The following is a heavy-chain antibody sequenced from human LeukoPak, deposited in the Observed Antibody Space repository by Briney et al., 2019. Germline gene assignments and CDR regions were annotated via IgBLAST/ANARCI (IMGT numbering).Heavy chain of an antibody. J-gene: IGHJ5*02. D-gene: IGHD3-22*01. Sequence: SVKVSCKASGGTFSSYAISWVRQAPGQGLEWMGGIIPIFGTANYAQKFQGRVTITADESTSTAYMELRSLRSDDTAVYYCARDNPELYYYDSSGYYYYWFDPWGQGTLVTVSS. CDR2: IIPIFGTA. CDR1: GGTFSSYA. V-gene: IGHV1-69*13. CDR3: ARDNPELYYYDSSGYYYYWFDP.